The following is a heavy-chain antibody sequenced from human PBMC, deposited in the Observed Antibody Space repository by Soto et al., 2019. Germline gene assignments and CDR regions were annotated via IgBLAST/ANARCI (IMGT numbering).Heavy chain of an antibody. V-gene: IGHV3-30*18. CDR2: ISYDGSNK. Sequence: QVQLVESGGGVVQPGRSLRLSCAASGFTFSGYGMHWVRQAPGKGLEWVALISYDGSNKYYADSVRGRFTISRDNSQNTLYLQMNSLRVEDTAVYYCAKDGNWNYPHYPVDWGQGTLVTVCS. CDR3: AKDGNWNYPHYPVD. J-gene: IGHJ4*02. D-gene: IGHD1-7*01. CDR1: GFTFSGYG.